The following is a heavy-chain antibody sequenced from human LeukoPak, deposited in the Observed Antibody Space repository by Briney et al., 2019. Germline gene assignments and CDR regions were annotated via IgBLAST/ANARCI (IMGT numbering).Heavy chain of an antibody. J-gene: IGHJ6*03. V-gene: IGHV3-30*04. Sequence: GGSLRLSCAASGFTFSSYAMHWVRQAPGKGLEWVAVISYDGSNKYYADSVKGRFTISRDNSKNTLYLQMNSLRAEDTALYYCARNGGGGYYYYMDVWGKGTTVTVSS. CDR1: GFTFSSYA. CDR3: ARNGGGGYYYYMDV. CDR2: ISYDGSNK. D-gene: IGHD3-16*01.